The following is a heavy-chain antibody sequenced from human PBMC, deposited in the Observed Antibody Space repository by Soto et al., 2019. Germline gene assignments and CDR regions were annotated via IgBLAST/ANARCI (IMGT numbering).Heavy chain of an antibody. V-gene: IGHV4-30-2*01. J-gene: IGHJ5*02. D-gene: IGHD3-10*01. CDR2: IYHSGST. CDR1: GGSISSGGYS. CDR3: ARVKARARGGGWFDP. Sequence: PSETLSLTCAVSGGSISSGGYSWSWIRQPPGKGLEWIGYIYHSGSTYYNPSLRSRVTISVDRSKTQFSRNLSSVTAADTAVYYCARVKARARGGGWFDPWGQGTLVTVSS.